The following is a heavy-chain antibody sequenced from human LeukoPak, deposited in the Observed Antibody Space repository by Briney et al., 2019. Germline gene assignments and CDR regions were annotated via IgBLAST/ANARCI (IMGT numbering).Heavy chain of an antibody. J-gene: IGHJ6*03. D-gene: IGHD6-6*01. Sequence: SETLSLTCTVSGGSISSYYWSWIRQPPGKGLEWIGYIYYSGSTNYNPSLKSRVTISVDTSKNPFSLKLSSVTAADTAVYYCARVGEQLVRDYYYYMDVWGKGTTVTVSS. V-gene: IGHV4-59*01. CDR1: GGSISSYY. CDR3: ARVGEQLVRDYYYYMDV. CDR2: IYYSGST.